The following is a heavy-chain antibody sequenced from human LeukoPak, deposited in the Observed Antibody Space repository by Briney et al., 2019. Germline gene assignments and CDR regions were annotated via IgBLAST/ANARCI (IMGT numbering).Heavy chain of an antibody. CDR2: LYHSGST. J-gene: IGHJ4*02. CDR3: ASLTHYYGSGSYYNPDDY. CDR1: GGPISSSNW. V-gene: IGHV4-4*02. D-gene: IGHD3-10*01. Sequence: NPSGTLSLTCAVSGGPISSSNWWTCVRPPPWEGLGWLGELYHSGSTEYNPSLKSRGTISVDKSKNQFSLKLSSVTAADTAVYYCASLTHYYGSGSYYNPDDYWGQGTLVTVSS.